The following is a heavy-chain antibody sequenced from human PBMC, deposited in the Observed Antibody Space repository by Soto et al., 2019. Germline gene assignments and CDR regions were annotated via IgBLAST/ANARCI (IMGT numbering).Heavy chain of an antibody. CDR2: IIPAFGTT. J-gene: IGHJ6*02. D-gene: IGHD2-2*02. CDR1: GGTFGIYA. CDR3: ARVPRQMLYGPTRNGMDV. V-gene: IGHV1-69*01. Sequence: QVQLVQSGAAVSKPGSSVRVSCKASGGTFGIYAVGWVRQAPGQGLEWMGGIIPAFGTTKNAQKFQDRVDMTADESTNTVYMGLRGLRFDDPAVYYCARVPRQMLYGPTRNGMDVWGQGTTV.